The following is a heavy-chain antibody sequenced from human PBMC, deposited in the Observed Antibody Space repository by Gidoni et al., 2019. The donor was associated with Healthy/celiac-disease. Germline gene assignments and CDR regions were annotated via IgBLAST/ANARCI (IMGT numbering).Heavy chain of an antibody. CDR3: ASSSPTGYFDY. CDR2: IYYSGST. V-gene: IGHV4-39*01. D-gene: IGHD4-17*01. J-gene: IGHJ4*02. CDR1: GGSISSSSYY. Sequence: QLQLQESGPGLVKPSETLSLTCTVSGGSISSSSYYWGWVRQPPGKGLEWIGCIYYSGSTYYNPSLKSRVTISVDTSKSQFSLKLSSVTAADTAVYYCASSSPTGYFDYWGQGTLVTVSS.